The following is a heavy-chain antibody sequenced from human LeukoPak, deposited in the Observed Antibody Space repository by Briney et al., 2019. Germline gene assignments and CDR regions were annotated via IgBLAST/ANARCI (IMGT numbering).Heavy chain of an antibody. J-gene: IGHJ4*02. V-gene: IGHV3-23*01. CDR1: GFTFSSYA. CDR3: EKVRRRGSIAGADDY. D-gene: IGHD6-6*01. CDR2: ISGSGGST. Sequence: GGSLRLSCAASGFTFSSYAMSWVRQAPGKGLEWVSAISGSGGSTYYADSVKGRFTISRDNSKNTLYLQMNSLRAEDTAVYYCEKVRRRGSIAGADDYWGQGTLVIVCS.